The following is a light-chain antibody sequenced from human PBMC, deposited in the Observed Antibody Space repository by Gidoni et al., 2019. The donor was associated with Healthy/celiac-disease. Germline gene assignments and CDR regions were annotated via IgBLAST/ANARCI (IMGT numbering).Light chain of an antibody. CDR1: TGAVTSGHY. J-gene: IGLJ3*02. V-gene: IGLV7-46*01. CDR2: DTS. CDR3: LLSYSGARIWV. Sequence: QAVVTQEPSLTVSPGGTVTLTCGSSTGAVTSGHYPYWFQQKPGQAPRTLIYDTSNKHSWTPARFSGSLLGGKAAPTLSGAQPEDEAEYYCLLSYSGARIWVFGGGTKLTVL.